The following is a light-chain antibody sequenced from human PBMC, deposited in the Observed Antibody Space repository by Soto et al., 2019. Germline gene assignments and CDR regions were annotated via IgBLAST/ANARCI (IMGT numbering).Light chain of an antibody. CDR1: QSVSSY. CDR2: DAS. J-gene: IGKJ4*01. V-gene: IGKV3-11*01. CDR3: QQRTPLT. Sequence: EIVFRESPTIKSKSTGERATLSCRASQSVSSYLAWYQQKPGQAPRLLIYDASNRATGIPARFSGSGSGTDFTLTISSLEPEDFAVYYRQQRTPLTFGGGTKV.